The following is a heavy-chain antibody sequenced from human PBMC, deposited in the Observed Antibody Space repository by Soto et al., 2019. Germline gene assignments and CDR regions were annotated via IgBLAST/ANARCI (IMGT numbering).Heavy chain of an antibody. Sequence: PGGSLRLSCAASGFSFGSYALSWVRQAPGKWLEWVSTIIGSVGKTFYADSVKGRFSISRDPSQNTLYLQMNCHRADDTAIYYCARWSYLDYWGQGTRVTVS. CDR1: GFSFGSYA. CDR3: ARWSYLDY. J-gene: IGHJ4*02. D-gene: IGHD3-3*01. V-gene: IGHV3-23*01. CDR2: IIGSVGKT.